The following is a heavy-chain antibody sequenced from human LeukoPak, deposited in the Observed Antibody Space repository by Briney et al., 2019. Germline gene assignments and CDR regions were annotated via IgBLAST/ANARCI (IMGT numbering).Heavy chain of an antibody. Sequence: PSETLSLTCAVYGGSFSGYYWSWIRQPPGKGLEWIGEINHSGSTNYNPSLKSRVTISVDTSKNQFSLKLSSVTAADTAVYYCARMALGGYDSSGYYPQKYNWFDPRGQGTLVTVSS. CDR3: ARMALGGYDSSGYYPQKYNWFDP. J-gene: IGHJ5*02. CDR1: GGSFSGYY. V-gene: IGHV4-34*01. D-gene: IGHD3-22*01. CDR2: INHSGST.